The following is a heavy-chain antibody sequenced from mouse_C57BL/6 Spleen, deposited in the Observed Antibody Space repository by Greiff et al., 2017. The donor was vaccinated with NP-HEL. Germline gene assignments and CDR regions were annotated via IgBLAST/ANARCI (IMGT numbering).Heavy chain of an antibody. CDR1: GFTFSDYG. CDR2: ISSGSSTI. D-gene: IGHD1-1*01. Sequence: DVHLVESGGGLVKPGGSLKLSCAASGFTFSDYGMHWVRQAPEKGLEWVAYISSGSSTIYYADTVKGRFTISRDNAKNTLFLQMTSLRSEDTAMYYCARYGIFITTVVAKDAMDYWGQGTSVTVSS. V-gene: IGHV5-17*01. CDR3: ARYGIFITTVVAKDAMDY. J-gene: IGHJ4*01.